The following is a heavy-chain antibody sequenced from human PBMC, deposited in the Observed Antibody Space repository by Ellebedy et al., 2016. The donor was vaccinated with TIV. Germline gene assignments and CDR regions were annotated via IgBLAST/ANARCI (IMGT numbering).Heavy chain of an antibody. D-gene: IGHD1-14*01. Sequence: PGGSLRLSCVASGFTFSGYAMSWVRQAPGKGLEWVSTISHTGSRTYYADSVEGRFIISRDNSKKTLYLQMNSLRAEDTAVYYCARGKSGTYIHHAFDCWGQGTLVTVSS. CDR1: GFTFSGYA. V-gene: IGHV3-23*01. CDR2: ISHTGSRT. CDR3: ARGKSGTYIHHAFDC. J-gene: IGHJ4*02.